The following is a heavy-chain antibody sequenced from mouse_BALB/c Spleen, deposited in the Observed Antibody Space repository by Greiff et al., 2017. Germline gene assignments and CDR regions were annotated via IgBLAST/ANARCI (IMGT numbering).Heavy chain of an antibody. D-gene: IGHD3-1*01. Sequence: QVQLQQSGPELVKPGASVKMSCKASGYTFTDYVISWVKQRTGQGLEWIGEIYPGSGSTYYSEKFKGKATLTADKSSNTAYMQLSSLTSEDSAVYFCARGLGAYWGQGTLVTVS. CDR3: ARGLGAY. CDR1: GYTFTDYV. CDR2: IYPGSGST. V-gene: IGHV1-77*01. J-gene: IGHJ3*01.